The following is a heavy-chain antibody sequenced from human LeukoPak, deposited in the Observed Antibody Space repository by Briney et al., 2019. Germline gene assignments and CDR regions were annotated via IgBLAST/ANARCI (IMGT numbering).Heavy chain of an antibody. CDR1: GYTFTSYY. J-gene: IGHJ5*02. Sequence: ASVKVSSKASGYTFTSYYMHWVRQAPGQGLEWMGIINPSGGSTSYAQKFQGRVTMTRDMSTSTVYMELSSLRSEDTAVYYCARIYYDDVWGSSGWFDPWGQGTLVTVSS. D-gene: IGHD3-16*01. CDR3: ARIYYDDVWGSSGWFDP. CDR2: INPSGGST. V-gene: IGHV1-46*01.